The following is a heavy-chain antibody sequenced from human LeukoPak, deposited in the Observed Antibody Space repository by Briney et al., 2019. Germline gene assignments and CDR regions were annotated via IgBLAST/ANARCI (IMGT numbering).Heavy chain of an antibody. CDR1: GFTVSSHW. D-gene: IGHD3-22*01. Sequence: PGGSLTLSCAASGFTVSSHWMSWVRHAPGEGLEWVANIKQDASDKYYVDSVKGRFTISRDNPKNSLYLRMNSLRAEHTAVYFGARHSNKYDYDISGHYRSFDYWGQGSLVTVSS. CDR2: IKQDASDK. J-gene: IGHJ4*02. V-gene: IGHV3-7*01. CDR3: ARHSNKYDYDISGHYRSFDY.